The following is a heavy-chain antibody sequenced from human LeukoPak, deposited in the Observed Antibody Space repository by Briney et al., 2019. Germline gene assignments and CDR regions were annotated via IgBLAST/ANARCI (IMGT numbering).Heavy chain of an antibody. J-gene: IGHJ4*02. D-gene: IGHD3-10*01. CDR1: GASISSAGYS. Sequence: SQTLSLTCAVSGASISSAGYSWSWIRQPPGKGLEWIGYMFHSGRTYYNESLKSRVTISVDRSKNLFSLNLRSVTAADTAVYYCARGGGLGLDYWGQGTLVTVST. CDR2: MFHSGRT. CDR3: ARGGGLGLDY. V-gene: IGHV4-30-2*01.